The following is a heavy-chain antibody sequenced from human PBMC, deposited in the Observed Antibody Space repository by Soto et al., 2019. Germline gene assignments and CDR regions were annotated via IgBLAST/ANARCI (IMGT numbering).Heavy chain of an antibody. CDR3: ARLVARVRGFGS. V-gene: IGHV4-39*01. J-gene: IGHJ5*02. Sequence: SETLSLTCTVSGGSISSSSYYWGWIRQPPGKGLEWIGSIYYSGSTYYNPSLKSRVTISVDTSKNQFSLKLSSVTAADTAVYYCARLVARVRGFGSWGQGTLVTVSS. CDR1: GGSISSSSYY. CDR2: IYYSGST. D-gene: IGHD5-12*01.